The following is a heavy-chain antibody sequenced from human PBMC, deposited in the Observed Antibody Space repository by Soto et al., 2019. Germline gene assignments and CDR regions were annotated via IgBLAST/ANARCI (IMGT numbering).Heavy chain of an antibody. CDR1: GGSISSYY. Sequence: SETLSLTCTVSGGSISSYYWSWIRQPPGKGLEWIGYIYYSGSTNYNPSLKSRVTISVDTSKNQLSLKLSSVTAADTAVYYCARATYYYDSSGYYGYYFDYRGQGTLVTVPS. CDR2: IYYSGST. V-gene: IGHV4-59*01. D-gene: IGHD3-22*01. CDR3: ARATYYYDSSGYYGYYFDY. J-gene: IGHJ4*02.